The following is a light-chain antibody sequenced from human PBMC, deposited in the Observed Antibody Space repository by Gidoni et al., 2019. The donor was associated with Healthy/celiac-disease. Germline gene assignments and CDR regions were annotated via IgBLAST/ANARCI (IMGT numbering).Light chain of an antibody. CDR3: QQSYSTPWT. CDR2: AAS. Sequence: DIQMTQSPSSLSASVGDRVTITCRASQSISSYLNWYQQKPGKAPKLLIYAASSLQSGVPSRFRGRGSGTDFTLTISSLQPQDFATYYCQQSYSTPWTFGQXTKVEIK. J-gene: IGKJ1*01. V-gene: IGKV1-39*01. CDR1: QSISSY.